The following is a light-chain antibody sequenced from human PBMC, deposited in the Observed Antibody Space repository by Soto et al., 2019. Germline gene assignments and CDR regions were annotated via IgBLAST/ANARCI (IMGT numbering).Light chain of an antibody. Sequence: DIVLTQSPLSLPVTPGEPASISCRSSQSLLHSNGNIYLDWYLQKPGQSPQLLIYLGSIRASGVRDRLSGSGSGTDFTMKITREEAEDVGVYYCMQAIQAPRMFGLGTKVEI. CDR1: QSLLHSNGNIY. CDR3: MQAIQAPRM. CDR2: LGS. V-gene: IGKV2-28*01. J-gene: IGKJ1*01.